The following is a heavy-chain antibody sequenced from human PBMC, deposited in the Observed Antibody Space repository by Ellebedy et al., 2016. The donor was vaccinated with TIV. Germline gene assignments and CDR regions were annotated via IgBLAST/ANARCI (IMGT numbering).Heavy chain of an antibody. V-gene: IGHV1-24*01. CDR2: FDPEDGET. Sequence: ASVKVSCXVSGYTLTELSMHWVRQAPGKGLEWMGGFDPEDGETIYAQKFQGRVTMTEDTSTDTAYMELNSLRSEDTAVYYCARASRYCSGGSCPLTGVWGQGTTVTVSS. CDR1: GYTLTELS. J-gene: IGHJ6*02. CDR3: ARASRYCSGGSCPLTGV. D-gene: IGHD2-15*01.